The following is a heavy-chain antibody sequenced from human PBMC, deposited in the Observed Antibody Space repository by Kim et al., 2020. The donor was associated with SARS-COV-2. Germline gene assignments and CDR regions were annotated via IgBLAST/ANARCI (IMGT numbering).Heavy chain of an antibody. J-gene: IGHJ4*01. CDR2: ISWDGTRT. CDR1: GFTSSTSP. CDR3: AKGVFNSRFDY. D-gene: IGHD1-26*01. V-gene: IGHV3-23*01. Sequence: GGSLRLSCVASGFTSSTSPMGWVLHAPCNGLEWVSRISWDGTRTHYADSVKCRVTMSSDKFKNMLYLHMNSLRVEDPAVYYCAKGVFNSRFDYCGHATQV.